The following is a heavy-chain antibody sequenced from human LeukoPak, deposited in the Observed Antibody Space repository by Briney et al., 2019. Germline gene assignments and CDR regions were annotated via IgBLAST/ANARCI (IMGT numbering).Heavy chain of an antibody. V-gene: IGHV4-59*01. Sequence: SETLSLTCTVSGGSISSYYWSWIRQPPGKGLEWLGYIYYSGSTNYNPSLKSRVTISVDTSKNQFSLKLSSVTIADTAVYYCAGGGAYTIGRLDYWGQGTLVTVSS. D-gene: IGHD3-9*01. CDR1: GGSISSYY. CDR3: AGGGAYTIGRLDY. CDR2: IYYSGST. J-gene: IGHJ4*02.